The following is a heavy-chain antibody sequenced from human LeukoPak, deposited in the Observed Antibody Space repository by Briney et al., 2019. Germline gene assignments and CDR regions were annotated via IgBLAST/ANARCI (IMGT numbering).Heavy chain of an antibody. CDR3: LLQMTYGELSDPDF. Sequence: PGGSLRLSCAASGFTLSSLAMHWVRQAPGKGLEWVSSSGTRSGTKYYADSVMGRFTISRDSAMNSVSLQINSLRAEDTAVCYCLLQMTYGELSDPDFRGQGTLVTVSS. D-gene: IGHD3-16*02. V-gene: IGHV3-21*01. CDR2: SGTRSGTK. CDR1: GFTLSSLA. J-gene: IGHJ4*02.